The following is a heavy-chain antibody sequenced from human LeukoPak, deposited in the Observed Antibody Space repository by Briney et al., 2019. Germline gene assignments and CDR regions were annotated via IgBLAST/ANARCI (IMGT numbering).Heavy chain of an antibody. J-gene: IGHJ2*01. V-gene: IGHV4-39*07. CDR2: MYYSGST. Sequence: SETLSLTCTVSGGSISSISYYWGWIRQPPGKGLEWIVSMYYSGSTYNNPSLKSRVTISVDTSKNQFSLKLSSVTAADTAVYYCARGAFDLWGRGTLVTVSS. CDR3: ARGAFDL. CDR1: GGSISSISYY.